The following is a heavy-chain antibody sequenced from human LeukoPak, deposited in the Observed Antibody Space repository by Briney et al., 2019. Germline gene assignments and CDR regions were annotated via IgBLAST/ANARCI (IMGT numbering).Heavy chain of an antibody. J-gene: IGHJ4*02. CDR1: GGSISSGGYS. CDR2: IYHSGST. Sequence: SETLSLTCAVSGGSISSGGYSWSWIRQPPGKGLEWIGYIYHSGSTYYNPSLKSRVTISVDRSKHQFSLKLSSVTAADTAVYYCARTATYYYDSSGYHPYYFDYWGQGTLVTVSS. CDR3: ARTATYYYDSSGYHPYYFDY. D-gene: IGHD3-22*01. V-gene: IGHV4-30-2*01.